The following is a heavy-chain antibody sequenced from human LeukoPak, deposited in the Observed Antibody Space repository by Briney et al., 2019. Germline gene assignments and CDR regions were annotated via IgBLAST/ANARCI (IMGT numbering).Heavy chain of an antibody. J-gene: IGHJ6*02. D-gene: IGHD3-22*01. V-gene: IGHV1-8*01. CDR2: MNPTSGKA. CDR3: ARDFFDGHGYTFYYYGMDV. CDR1: GYTFTSYD. Sequence: ASVKVSCKASGYTFTSYDINWVRQATGQGLEWMGWMNPTSGKAGFAQRFQGRVSMTRNISISTAYMELSSLRSEDTAVYYCARDFFDGHGYTFYYYGMDVWGQGTTVTVSS.